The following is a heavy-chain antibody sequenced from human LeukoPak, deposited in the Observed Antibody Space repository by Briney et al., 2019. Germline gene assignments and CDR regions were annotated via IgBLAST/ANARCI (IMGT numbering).Heavy chain of an antibody. Sequence: PGGSLRLSCAASGFSFSSYSMNWVRQAPGKGLEWVSSISSSSTFIPYADSVKGRFTISRDNAKNSLYLQMNSLTAEDTAVYYCARDRSVAGTVDYWGQGTLVTVSS. J-gene: IGHJ4*02. D-gene: IGHD6-19*01. V-gene: IGHV3-21*01. CDR2: ISSSSTFI. CDR1: GFSFSSYS. CDR3: ARDRSVAGTVDY.